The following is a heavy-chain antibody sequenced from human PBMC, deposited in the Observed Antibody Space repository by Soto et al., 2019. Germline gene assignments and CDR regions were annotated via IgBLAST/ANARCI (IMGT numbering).Heavy chain of an antibody. Sequence: QVQLQESGPGLVKPSQTLSLTCTVSGGSISSGGYYWSWIRQHPGKGLEWIGYISYSGSTYYNSSLESRVIIPVDTSKNQFFLKLSYVTAADTAGYHCARDAPSMDSIWGQGTLVTVSS. CDR1: GGSISSGGYY. CDR2: ISYSGST. CDR3: ARDAPSMDSI. D-gene: IGHD3-22*01. J-gene: IGHJ4*02. V-gene: IGHV4-31*03.